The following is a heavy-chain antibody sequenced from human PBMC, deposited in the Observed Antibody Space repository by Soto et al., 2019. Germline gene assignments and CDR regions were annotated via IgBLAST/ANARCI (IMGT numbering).Heavy chain of an antibody. Sequence: ASVKVSCKASGYTFSSYGISWVRQAPGQGLEWMGWISAYNGNTNYAQKLQGRVTMTTDTSTSTAYMELRSLRSDDTAVYYCARDRLSSSSGFVRVDIWGQGTMVTVSS. CDR1: GYTFSSYG. CDR2: ISAYNGNT. V-gene: IGHV1-18*01. J-gene: IGHJ3*02. D-gene: IGHD6-6*01. CDR3: ARDRLSSSSGFVRVDI.